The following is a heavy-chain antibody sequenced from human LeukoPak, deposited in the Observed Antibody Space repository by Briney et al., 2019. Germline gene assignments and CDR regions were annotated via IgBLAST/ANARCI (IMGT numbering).Heavy chain of an antibody. D-gene: IGHD3-10*01. CDR1: SGSISSGGYY. CDR3: ASAGFGEFVFDY. CDR2: IYYSGST. V-gene: IGHV4-31*11. J-gene: IGHJ4*02. Sequence: PSETLSLTCAVSSGSISSGGYYWSWIRQHPGKGLEWIGYIYYSGSTYYNPSLKSRVTISVDTSKNQFSLKLSSVTAADTAVYYCASAGFGEFVFDYWGQGTLVTVSS.